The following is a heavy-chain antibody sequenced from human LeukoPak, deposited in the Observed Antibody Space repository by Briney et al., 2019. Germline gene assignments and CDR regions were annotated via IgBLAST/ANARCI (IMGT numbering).Heavy chain of an antibody. CDR2: ISHDAMNA. J-gene: IGHJ5*02. CDR3: AKDGAQYSSGPECDP. CDR1: GIYFSGTA. D-gene: IGHD6-19*01. V-gene: IGHV3-23*01. Sequence: GGSLRLSCTASGIYFSGTAMSWVRQAPGKGLEWVSAISHDAMNAYYADSVKGRFTISRENSKKTVSLEMSSLTAADTGVYYCAKDGAQYSSGPECDPRAQGALVTVSP.